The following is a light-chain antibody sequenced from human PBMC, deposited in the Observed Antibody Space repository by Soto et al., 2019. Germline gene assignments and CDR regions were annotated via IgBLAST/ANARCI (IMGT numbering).Light chain of an antibody. CDR2: GAS. Sequence: EIVLTQSPGTLSLSPGERATLSCRASQSVSSSYLAWYQQKPGQAPRLLIYGASSMATGIPDRFSGSGSGTDFTLTISRLEPEDFPVYYCQQFGSSPLFTFGPGTKVDVK. CDR3: QQFGSSPLFT. J-gene: IGKJ3*01. CDR1: QSVSSSY. V-gene: IGKV3-20*01.